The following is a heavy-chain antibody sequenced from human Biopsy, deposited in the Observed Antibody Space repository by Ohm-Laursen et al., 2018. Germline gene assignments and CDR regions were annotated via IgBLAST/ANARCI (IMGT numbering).Heavy chain of an antibody. CDR1: GYTLTELS. J-gene: IGHJ4*02. V-gene: IGHV1-24*01. Sequence: ESSVKVSCKVSGYTLTELSMHWVRQAPGKGLEWMGGSAPENGKTVYAQNFQARVSMTEDTSTDTAYMELRSLRSEDTAVYYCAADINVWNVNYWGQGTQVTVSS. D-gene: IGHD1-1*01. CDR2: SAPENGKT. CDR3: AADINVWNVNY.